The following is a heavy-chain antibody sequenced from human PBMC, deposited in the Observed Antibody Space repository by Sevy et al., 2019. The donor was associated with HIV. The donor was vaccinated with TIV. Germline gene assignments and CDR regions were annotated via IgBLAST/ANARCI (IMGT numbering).Heavy chain of an antibody. CDR1: GYTFTNFG. D-gene: IGHD6-19*01. V-gene: IGHV1-18*04. CDR3: TRDLGSSPASFFDY. CDR2: ISAYNGHT. Sequence: ASVKVSCKASGYTFTNFGISWVRQAPGQGPEWMAGISAYNGHTNYAQKFQGRVTMTQDISTSTVYMGLRSLRSDDTAIYYCTRDLGSSPASFFDYWGQGTLVTVSS. J-gene: IGHJ4*02.